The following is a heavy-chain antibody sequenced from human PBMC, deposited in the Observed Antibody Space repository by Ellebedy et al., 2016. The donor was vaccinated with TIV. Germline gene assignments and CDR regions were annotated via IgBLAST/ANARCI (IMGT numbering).Heavy chain of an antibody. CDR3: ARVYGLGHNYVDY. J-gene: IGHJ4*02. CDR2: LYSGGSI. Sequence: GESLKTSXAASGITVSNSLMIWVRQDPGKGLEWLSILYSGGSIYYADSVRGRFTISRDDFRNILFLQMNSLRVDDTAVYYCARVYGLGHNYVDYWGQGTLVTVSS. CDR1: GITVSNSL. V-gene: IGHV3-53*01. D-gene: IGHD3-16*01.